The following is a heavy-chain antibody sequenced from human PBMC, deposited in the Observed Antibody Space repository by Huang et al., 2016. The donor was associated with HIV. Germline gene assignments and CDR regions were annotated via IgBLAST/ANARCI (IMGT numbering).Heavy chain of an antibody. CDR3: ARQWGRLTGFLNWFPYYYDY. CDR2: FHHNGTV. J-gene: IGHJ4*02. Sequence: QRKMHESGPGLVRPSGTLSLTCTVSDVPVTSGSYYWAWLRHSPGRGLHWFGSFHHNGTVHYHPSLKCRVTSAVGSSNSQRSLTMTSVTTADSAVYYCARQWGRLTGFLNWFPYYYDYWGQGVRVTVPS. V-gene: IGHV4-39*01. CDR1: DVPVTSGSYY. D-gene: IGHD3-10*01.